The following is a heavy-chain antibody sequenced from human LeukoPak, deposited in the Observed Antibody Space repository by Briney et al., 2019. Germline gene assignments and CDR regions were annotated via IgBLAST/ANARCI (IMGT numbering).Heavy chain of an antibody. V-gene: IGHV4-59*01. D-gene: IGHD2-15*01. Sequence: SETLSLTCTVSGGSISSYYWSWIRQPPGRGLEWIGYIYYSGSTNYNPTLKSRVTISVDTSKNQFSLKLSSVTAADTAVYYCARWGYCSGGSCYGAHFDYWGQGTLVTVSS. CDR2: IYYSGST. CDR1: GGSISSYY. J-gene: IGHJ4*02. CDR3: ARWGYCSGGSCYGAHFDY.